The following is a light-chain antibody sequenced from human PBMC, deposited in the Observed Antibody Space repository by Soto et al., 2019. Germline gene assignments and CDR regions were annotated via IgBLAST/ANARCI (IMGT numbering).Light chain of an antibody. CDR3: AARDDSLNAWV. J-gene: IGLJ3*02. V-gene: IGLV1-44*01. Sequence: QSVLTQPPSASGTPGQRVTISCSGSSSNIGSNTVNWYQQLPGTTPKLLIYNNNQRPSGVPDRISGSKSGTSASQAISGLQSEDEADYYCAARDDSLNAWVFGGGTKVTVL. CDR1: SSNIGSNT. CDR2: NNN.